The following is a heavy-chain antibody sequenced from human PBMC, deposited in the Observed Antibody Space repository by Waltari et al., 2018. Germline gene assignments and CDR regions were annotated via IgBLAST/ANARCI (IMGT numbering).Heavy chain of an antibody. CDR2: IYYSGST. V-gene: IGHV4-59*11. Sequence: QVQLQESGPGLVKPSETLSLTCTVSGGSISSHYWSWIRQPPGKGLEWIGYIYYSGSTNYNPSLKSRVTISVDTSKNQFSLKLSSVTAADTAVYYCARDGDYEFGYYGMDVWGQGTTVTVSS. J-gene: IGHJ6*02. D-gene: IGHD3-3*01. CDR3: ARDGDYEFGYYGMDV. CDR1: GGSISSHY.